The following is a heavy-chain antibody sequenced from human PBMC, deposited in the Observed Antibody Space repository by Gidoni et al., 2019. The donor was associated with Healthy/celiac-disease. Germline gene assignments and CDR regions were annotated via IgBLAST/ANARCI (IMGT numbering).Heavy chain of an antibody. CDR3: AKLAEVVTILGVVPNWFDP. Sequence: EVQLLESGGGLVQPGGSLRLSCAASGFTFSRYAMSWVRQAPGKGLEWVSAISGSGGSTYYADSVKGRFTISRDNSKNTLYLQMNSLRAEDTAVYYCAKLAEVVTILGVVPNWFDPWGQGTLVTVSS. V-gene: IGHV3-23*01. J-gene: IGHJ5*02. D-gene: IGHD3-3*01. CDR2: ISGSGGST. CDR1: GFTFSRYA.